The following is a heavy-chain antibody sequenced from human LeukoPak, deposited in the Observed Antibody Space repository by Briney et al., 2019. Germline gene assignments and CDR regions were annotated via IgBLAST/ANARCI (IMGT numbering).Heavy chain of an antibody. Sequence: GGSLRLSCAASEFTFSSYSMTWVRQAPGKGLEWVSSISSSSASIYYADSVRGRFTISRENAKNSLYLQMSSLRAEDTALYYCARSVPGSPNFDSWGQGTLVTVSS. V-gene: IGHV3-21*01. CDR3: ARSVPGSPNFDS. J-gene: IGHJ4*02. CDR1: EFTFSSYS. CDR2: ISSSSASI.